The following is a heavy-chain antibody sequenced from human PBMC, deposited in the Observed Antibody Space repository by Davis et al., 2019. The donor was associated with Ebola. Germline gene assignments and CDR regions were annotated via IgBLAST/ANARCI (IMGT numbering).Heavy chain of an antibody. J-gene: IGHJ4*02. CDR3: AKIFFGTRAIDYGDY. CDR2: INSDETDT. V-gene: IGHV3-74*01. CDR1: GYTFSGYW. Sequence: HTGGSLRLSCAASGYTFSGYWMHWVRQAPGKGLVWVSRINSDETDTNYADSVKGRFTISRDSSKNTLYLQMNSLRVEDTAIYYCAKIFFGTRAIDYGDYWGQGTLVTVSS. D-gene: IGHD3-3*01.